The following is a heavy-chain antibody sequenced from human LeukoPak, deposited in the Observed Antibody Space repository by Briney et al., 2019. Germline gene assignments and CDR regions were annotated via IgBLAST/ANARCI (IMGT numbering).Heavy chain of an antibody. Sequence: GGSLRLSCAASGFTVSTNYMSWVRQAPGKGLEWVLVIYSGGSTYYADSVKGRFTISRDNSKNTVYLQMNSLRAEDTAVYYCARDHNCGGDCYSGMDVWGKGITVTVSS. V-gene: IGHV3-53*01. CDR2: IYSGGST. J-gene: IGHJ6*04. CDR1: GFTVSTNY. D-gene: IGHD2-21*01. CDR3: ARDHNCGGDCYSGMDV.